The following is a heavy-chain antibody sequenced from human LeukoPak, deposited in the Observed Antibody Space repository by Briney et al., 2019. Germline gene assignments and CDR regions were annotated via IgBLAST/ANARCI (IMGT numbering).Heavy chain of an antibody. V-gene: IGHV3-7*01. CDR1: GFTFSSYW. CDR2: IKQDGSEK. Sequence: GGSLRLSCAASGFTFSSYWMSWVRQAPGKGLEWVANIKQDGSEKYYVDSVKGRFTISRDNAKNSLYLQMNSLRAEDTAVYYCARGYYDSSGYYDYWGQGTLVTVSS. CDR3: ARGYYDSSGYYDY. D-gene: IGHD3-22*01. J-gene: IGHJ4*02.